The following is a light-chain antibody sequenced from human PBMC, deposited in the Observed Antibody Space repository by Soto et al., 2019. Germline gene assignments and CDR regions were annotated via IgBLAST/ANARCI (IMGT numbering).Light chain of an antibody. V-gene: IGKV3-15*01. CDR3: QQYNNWPRT. CDR1: QSVNSN. CDR2: GAS. Sequence: EIVLTQSPATLSLSPGERASLSCRASQSVNSNYLAWYQQKPGQAPRLLIYGASTRATGIPARFSGSGSGTEFTLTISSLQSEDFAVYYCQQYNNWPRTFGQGTKVDIK. J-gene: IGKJ1*01.